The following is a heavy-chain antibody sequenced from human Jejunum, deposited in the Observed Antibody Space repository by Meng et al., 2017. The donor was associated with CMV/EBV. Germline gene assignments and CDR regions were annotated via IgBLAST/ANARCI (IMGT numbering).Heavy chain of an antibody. CDR2: IYSGGST. V-gene: IGHV3-53*01. Sequence: TVSSNYMSWVRQAPGKGLEWVSVIYSGGSTYYADSVKGRFTISRDNSKNTLYLQMNSLRAEDTAVYYCARADCSSTSCYKSASDIWGQGTMVTVSS. D-gene: IGHD2-2*02. CDR3: ARADCSSTSCYKSASDI. CDR1: TVSSNY. J-gene: IGHJ3*02.